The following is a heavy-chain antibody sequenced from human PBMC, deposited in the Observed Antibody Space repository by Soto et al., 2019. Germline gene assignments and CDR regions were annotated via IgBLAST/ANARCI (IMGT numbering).Heavy chain of an antibody. V-gene: IGHV3-13*04. J-gene: IGHJ6*02. Sequence: DVQLVESGGGLVQPGGSLRLSCAASGFTFSSYDIHWVRQPTGKGLEWVSSIRPGGDTYYLGSVKGRFTISREDAKNSLFLQMNSLAAGDTAVYYCARAVWFGESDNYRFYGMDVWGQGTTVTVSS. CDR2: IRPGGDT. CDR3: ARAVWFGESDNYRFYGMDV. D-gene: IGHD3-10*01. CDR1: GFTFSSYD.